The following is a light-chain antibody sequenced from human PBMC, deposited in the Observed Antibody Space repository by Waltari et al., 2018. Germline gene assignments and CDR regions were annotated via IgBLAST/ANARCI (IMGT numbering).Light chain of an antibody. V-gene: IGKV1-5*03. J-gene: IGKJ1*01. CDR1: QTISTW. CDR3: QQYSTYQWT. Sequence: DIQMTQSPSTLSAFVGDRVTITCRVSQTISTWLAWYQQKPGKAPKLLIYRASSLESGVPLRFSGSGSGTDFTLTISSLQPDDFATYYCQQYSTYQWTFGHGTRVEI. CDR2: RAS.